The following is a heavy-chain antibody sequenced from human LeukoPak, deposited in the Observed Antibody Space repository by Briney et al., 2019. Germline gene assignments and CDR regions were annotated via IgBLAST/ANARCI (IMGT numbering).Heavy chain of an antibody. V-gene: IGHV4-59*02. CDR1: GASVSSYX. CDR2: IYYTGST. CDR3: ARILHSSGYYTYFDY. J-gene: IGHJ4*02. D-gene: IGHD3-22*01. Sequence: TASETLSLTCSVSGASVSSYXWXXIRRPPGKGLEWXGXIYYTGSTNYNPSLKSRVTISIDTSKNQLSLRLSSVTAADTAVYYCARILHSSGYYTYFDYWGQGTLVTVSS.